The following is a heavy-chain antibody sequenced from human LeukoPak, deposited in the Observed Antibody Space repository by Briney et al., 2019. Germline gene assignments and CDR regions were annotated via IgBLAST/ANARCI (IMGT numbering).Heavy chain of an antibody. D-gene: IGHD2-2*01. CDR1: GGSISSNSYY. Sequence: PSETLSLTCAVSGGSISSNSYYWGWIRQPPGKGLEWIGSIYYSGSTYYNPSLKSRVTISVDTSKNQFSLKLSSVTAADTAVYYCARGAVVVPAAMLSSYYYYYMDVWGKGTTVTISS. CDR3: ARGAVVVPAAMLSSYYYYYMDV. CDR2: IYYSGST. V-gene: IGHV4-39*07. J-gene: IGHJ6*03.